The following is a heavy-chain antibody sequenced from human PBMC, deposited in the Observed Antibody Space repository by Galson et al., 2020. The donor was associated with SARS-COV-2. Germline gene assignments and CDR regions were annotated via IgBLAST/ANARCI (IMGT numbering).Heavy chain of an antibody. CDR2: IYTSGST. CDR1: GGSISSGRYY. J-gene: IGHJ6*02. V-gene: IGHV4-61*02. Sequence: SATLSLTCTVSGGSISSGRYYWSWIRQPAGQGLEWIGRIYTSGSTNYNPSLKRRVTISVDTSKNQFSLKLSSVTAADTAVYYCARGDCSGGSCPYYYYGMDVWGQGTTVTVSS. CDR3: ARGDCSGGSCPYYYYGMDV. D-gene: IGHD2-15*01.